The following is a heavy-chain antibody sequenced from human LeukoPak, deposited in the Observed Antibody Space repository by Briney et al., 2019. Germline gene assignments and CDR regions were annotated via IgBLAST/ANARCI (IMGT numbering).Heavy chain of an antibody. D-gene: IGHD2-2*01. CDR1: GGSIRSYK. CDR2: IYHSGGT. CDR3: ARGATSIGYWYFDL. V-gene: IGHV4-59*01. Sequence: SETLSLTCTVSGGSIRSYKWSWIRQPPGKGLEWIGYIYHSGGTTYNPSLESRVTMSVDTSKKQFSLRLSSVIAADTAVYYCARGATSIGYWYFDLWGRGTLVAVSS. J-gene: IGHJ2*01.